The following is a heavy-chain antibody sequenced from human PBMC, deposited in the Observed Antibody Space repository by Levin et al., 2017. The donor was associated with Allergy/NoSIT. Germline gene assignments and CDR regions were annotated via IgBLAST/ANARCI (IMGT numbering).Heavy chain of an antibody. J-gene: IGHJ2*01. CDR3: AGGSRDWFSSNWHLYWYFDL. D-gene: IGHD3/OR15-3a*01. CDR2: LYYSGNT. CDR1: GDSMKYSSYY. V-gene: IGHV4-39*07. Sequence: SQTLSLTCTVSGDSMKYSSYYWGWIRQFPGEGLEWIGSLYYSGNTHYNPSVRSRVTISVDTSKNQLSLYLNSVTAADTAVYFCAGGSRDWFSSNWHLYWYFDLWGRGTLVTVSS.